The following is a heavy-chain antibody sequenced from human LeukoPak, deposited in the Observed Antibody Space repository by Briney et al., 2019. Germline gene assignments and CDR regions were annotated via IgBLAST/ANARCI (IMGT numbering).Heavy chain of an antibody. J-gene: IGHJ3*02. D-gene: IGHD3-16*02. Sequence: GGSLRLSCAASGYTFSDYSVNWVRQVPGKGLEGVSSISSSGTYIYYADSVKGRFTISRDNAKNSLFLQMNSLRAEDTAVYYCVSGNDPDYVWGTYRLDASDIWGEGTMVIVSS. CDR1: GYTFSDYS. CDR3: VSGNDPDYVWGTYRLDASDI. CDR2: ISSSGTYI. V-gene: IGHV3-21*01.